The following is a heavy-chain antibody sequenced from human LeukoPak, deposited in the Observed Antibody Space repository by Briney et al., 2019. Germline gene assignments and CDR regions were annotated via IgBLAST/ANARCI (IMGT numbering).Heavy chain of an antibody. CDR3: AKSFSGEFDY. Sequence: QSGGSLRLSCAASGFTFSSYGMHWVRQAPGKGLEWVAVISYDGSNKYYAGSVKGRFTISRDNSKNTLYLQMNSLRAEGTAVYYCAKSFSGEFDYWGQGTLVTVSS. D-gene: IGHD3-10*01. V-gene: IGHV3-30*18. CDR1: GFTFSSYG. J-gene: IGHJ4*02. CDR2: ISYDGSNK.